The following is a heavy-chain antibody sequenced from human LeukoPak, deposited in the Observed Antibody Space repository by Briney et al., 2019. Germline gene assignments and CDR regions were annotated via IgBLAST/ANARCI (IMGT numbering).Heavy chain of an antibody. V-gene: IGHV3-64D*09. J-gene: IGHJ4*02. CDR1: GFTFSSYA. Sequence: GGSLRLSCSASGFTFSSYAMHWVRQAPGKGLEYVSAISSNGGSTYYADSVKGRFTISRDNSKNTLYLQMSSLRAEDTAVYYCVTPRKAVAGTVTDDYWGQGTQVTVSS. CDR3: VTPRKAVAGTVTDDY. D-gene: IGHD6-19*01. CDR2: ISSNGGST.